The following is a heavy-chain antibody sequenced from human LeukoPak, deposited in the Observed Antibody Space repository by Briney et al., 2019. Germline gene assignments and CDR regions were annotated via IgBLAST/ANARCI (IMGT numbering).Heavy chain of an antibody. CDR1: GFTFSSYA. Sequence: PGRSLRLSCAASGFTFSSYAMHWVRQAPGKGLEWVAVISYDGSNKYYADSVKGRFTISRDNSKNTLYLQMNSLRAEDTAVYYCAREGGITIFGVVTSDHAFDIWGQGTMVTVSS. J-gene: IGHJ3*02. D-gene: IGHD3-3*01. V-gene: IGHV3-30-3*01. CDR3: AREGGITIFGVVTSDHAFDI. CDR2: ISYDGSNK.